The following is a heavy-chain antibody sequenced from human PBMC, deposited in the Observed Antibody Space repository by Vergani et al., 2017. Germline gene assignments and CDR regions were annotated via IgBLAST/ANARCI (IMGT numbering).Heavy chain of an antibody. D-gene: IGHD2-15*01. Sequence: EVQLVESGGGLVKPGGSLRLSCAASGFTFSNAWMSWVRQAPGKGLEWVGRIKSKTDGGTTDYAEPVKGRFTISRDDSKNTLYLQMNSLKTEDTAVYYCTTAWVAATPDYYFYYGIDVWGQGTTVTVSS. CDR1: GFTFSNAW. CDR3: TTAWVAATPDYYFYYGIDV. J-gene: IGHJ6*02. CDR2: IKSKTDGGTT. V-gene: IGHV3-15*01.